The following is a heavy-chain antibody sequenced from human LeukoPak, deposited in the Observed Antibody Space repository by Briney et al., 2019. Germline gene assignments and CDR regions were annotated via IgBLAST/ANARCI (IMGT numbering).Heavy chain of an antibody. D-gene: IGHD1-20*01. CDR3: AKNKGIPGPPQYYFDY. CDR2: IRYDGSNK. Sequence: GGSLRLSCAASGFTFSSYGMHWVRQAPGKGLEWVAFIRYDGSNKYYADSVKGRFTISRDNSKNTLYLQMNSLRAEDTAVYYCAKNKGIPGPPQYYFDYGAQEPLVPVS. V-gene: IGHV3-30*02. J-gene: IGHJ4*02. CDR1: GFTFSSYG.